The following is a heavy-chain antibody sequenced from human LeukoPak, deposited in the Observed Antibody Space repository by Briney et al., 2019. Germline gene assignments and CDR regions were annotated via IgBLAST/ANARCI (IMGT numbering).Heavy chain of an antibody. CDR2: ISYDGSNK. J-gene: IGHJ4*02. D-gene: IGHD3-22*01. CDR1: GFTFSSYA. CDR3: ARDGNFYSMIVVVTNLYYFDY. Sequence: GGSLRLSCAASGFTFSSYAMHWVRQAPGKGLEWVAVISYDGSNKYYADSVKGRFTISRDNSKNTLYLQMNSLRAEDTAVYYCARDGNFYSMIVVVTNLYYFDYWGQGTLVTVSS. V-gene: IGHV3-30*04.